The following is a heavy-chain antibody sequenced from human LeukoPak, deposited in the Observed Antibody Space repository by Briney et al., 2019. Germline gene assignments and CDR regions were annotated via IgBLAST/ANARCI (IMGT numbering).Heavy chain of an antibody. Sequence: ASVKVSCKASGYTFTGYYMNWVRQAPGQGLEWMGWINPNSGATNYAQKFQGGVTMTRDTSISTTYMELSRLRSDDTAVYYCARDYGSGSYSSEFDYWGQGTLVTVSS. D-gene: IGHD3-10*01. CDR2: INPNSGAT. J-gene: IGHJ4*02. V-gene: IGHV1-2*02. CDR1: GYTFTGYY. CDR3: ARDYGSGSYSSEFDY.